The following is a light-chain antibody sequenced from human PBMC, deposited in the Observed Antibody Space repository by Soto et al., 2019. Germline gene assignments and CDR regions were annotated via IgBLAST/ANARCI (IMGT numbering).Light chain of an antibody. Sequence: QSVLRQPPSVSGAPGQRVTISCTGSSSNIGAGYDVHWYQQLPGTAPKLLIYGNSNRPSGVPDRFSGPKSGTSASLAITGLQAEDEADYYCQSYDSSLSGYVFGTGTKVTVL. V-gene: IGLV1-40*01. CDR2: GNS. CDR3: QSYDSSLSGYV. CDR1: SSNIGAGYD. J-gene: IGLJ1*01.